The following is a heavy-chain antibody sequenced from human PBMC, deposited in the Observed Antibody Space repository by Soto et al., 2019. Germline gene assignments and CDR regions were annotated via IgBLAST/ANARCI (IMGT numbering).Heavy chain of an antibody. CDR3: ARQTLDIVATNGWLCEFDY. J-gene: IGHJ4*02. CDR1: GGSISSSSYY. Sequence: SETLSFTCTVSGGSISSSSYYWGWIRQPPGKGLEWIGSICYSGSTYYNPSLKSRVTISVDTSKNQFSLKLSSVTAADTAVYYCARQTLDIVATNGWLCEFDYWGQGTLVTVSS. D-gene: IGHD5-12*01. V-gene: IGHV4-39*01. CDR2: ICYSGST.